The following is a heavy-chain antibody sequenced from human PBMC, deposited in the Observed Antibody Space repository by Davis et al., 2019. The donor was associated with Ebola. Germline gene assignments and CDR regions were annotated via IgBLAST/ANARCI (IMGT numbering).Heavy chain of an antibody. CDR2: IGSDSGT. CDR1: GFTFSSYA. D-gene: IGHD2-8*02. Sequence: PGGSLRLSCAVSGFTFSSYAMSWVRQAPGKGLEWVSGIGSDSGTHYAHSVKGRFTISRDDSKNTLYLQMNSLRGEDTAIYYCAKDLFWWSASDVWGQGTTVTVS. V-gene: IGHV3-23*01. CDR3: AKDLFWWSASDV. J-gene: IGHJ6*02.